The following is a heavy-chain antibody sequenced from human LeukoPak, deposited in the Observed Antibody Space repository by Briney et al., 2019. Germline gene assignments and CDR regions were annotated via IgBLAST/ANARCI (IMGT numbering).Heavy chain of an antibody. CDR1: GVSITTYY. CDR3: ARGVVIAPQTFDY. V-gene: IGHV4-59*13. Sequence: PSETLSLTCTVSGVSITTYYWSWIRQPPGKGLEWTGYIYYSGSTNYNPSLKSRVTISVDTSKNQFSLKLRPVTAADTAVYYCARGVVIAPQTFDYWGQGTLVTVSS. D-gene: IGHD2-21*01. J-gene: IGHJ4*02. CDR2: IYYSGST.